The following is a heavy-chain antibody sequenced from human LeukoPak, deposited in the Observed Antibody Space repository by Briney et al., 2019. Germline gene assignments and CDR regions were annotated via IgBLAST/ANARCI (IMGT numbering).Heavy chain of an antibody. V-gene: IGHV5-51*01. D-gene: IGHD3-3*01. J-gene: IGHJ4*02. Sequence: GESLKISCKGSGYSFTSYWIGWVRQMPGKGLEWVGIIYPGDSDTRYSPSFQGQVTISADKSISTAYLQWSSLKASDTAMYYCARSSIFPYYDFWSSYYGYWGQGTLVTVSS. CDR2: IYPGDSDT. CDR1: GYSFTSYW. CDR3: ARSSIFPYYDFWSSYYGY.